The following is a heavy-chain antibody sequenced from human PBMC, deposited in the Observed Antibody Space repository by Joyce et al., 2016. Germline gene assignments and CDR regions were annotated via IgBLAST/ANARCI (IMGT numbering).Heavy chain of an antibody. D-gene: IGHD3-3*01. V-gene: IGHV3-33*01. CDR2: VWYDGSHK. Sequence: QVQLVESGGGVVQPGRSLRLSCAASGFIFTAYGFYWVRQAPGKGREWVAVVWYDGSHKYYVDSVKWRFTISSDNSNTTVYLHMNRLRAEDSTIYYCARGPTAIRFLESPWDVWGKGTTVTVSS. CDR1: GFIFTAYG. CDR3: ARGPTAIRFLESPWDV. J-gene: IGHJ6*04.